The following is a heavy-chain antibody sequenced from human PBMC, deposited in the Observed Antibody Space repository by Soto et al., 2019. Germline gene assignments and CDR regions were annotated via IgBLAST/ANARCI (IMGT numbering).Heavy chain of an antibody. CDR2: IKGDGSVT. Sequence: QSWGSLRLSCAASGFTFSNFWMTWVRQAPGKGLECVANIKGDGSVTNYVDSVKGRFTIYRDNTKNSLYLQMNSLRAEDTAVYYCMRDFRGYWGEGIMVIVSS. CDR1: GFTFSNFW. J-gene: IGHJ4*02. CDR3: MRDFRGY. V-gene: IGHV3-7*01.